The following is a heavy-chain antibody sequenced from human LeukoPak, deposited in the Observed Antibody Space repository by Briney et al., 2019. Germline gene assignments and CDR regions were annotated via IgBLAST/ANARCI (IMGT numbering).Heavy chain of an antibody. CDR3: ARRSPLQRFDY. CDR1: GGSTSSSSYY. CDR2: IYYSGTT. D-gene: IGHD4-11*01. V-gene: IGHV4-39*01. Sequence: SETLSLTCTVSGGSTSSSSYYWGWIRQPPGKGLEWIGSIYYSGTTYYNPSLKSRVTISVDTSKNQFSLKVSSVTAADTAVYYCARRSPLQRFDYWGQGTLVTVSS. J-gene: IGHJ4*02.